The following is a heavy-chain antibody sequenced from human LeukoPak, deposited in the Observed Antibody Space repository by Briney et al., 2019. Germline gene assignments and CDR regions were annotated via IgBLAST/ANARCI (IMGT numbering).Heavy chain of an antibody. J-gene: IGHJ6*03. D-gene: IGHD2-8*01. CDR3: ASTTKDIVLMVYAAYYYYYMDV. V-gene: IGHV3-7*01. Sequence: GGSLRLSCAAPGFTFSSYWMSWVRQAPGKGLGWGATIKQEGGEKYYVDSVKGRFTISRDNAKNSLYLQMNSLRAEDTAVYYCASTTKDIVLMVYAAYYYYYMDVWGKGTTVTVSS. CDR1: GFTFSSYW. CDR2: IKQEGGEK.